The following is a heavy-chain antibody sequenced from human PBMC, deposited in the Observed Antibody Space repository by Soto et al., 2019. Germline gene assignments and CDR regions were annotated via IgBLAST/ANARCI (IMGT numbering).Heavy chain of an antibody. CDR2: IYYSGST. D-gene: IGHD3-10*01. CDR1: GGSISSGDYY. V-gene: IGHV4-30-4*01. CDR3: ARHHYYGSGSYSNFDY. Sequence: PSETLSLTCTVSGGSISSGDYYWSWIRQPPGKGLEWIGYIYYSGSTYYNPSLKSRVTISVDTSKNQFSLKLSSVTAADTAVYYCARHHYYGSGSYSNFDYWGQGTLVTVSS. J-gene: IGHJ4*02.